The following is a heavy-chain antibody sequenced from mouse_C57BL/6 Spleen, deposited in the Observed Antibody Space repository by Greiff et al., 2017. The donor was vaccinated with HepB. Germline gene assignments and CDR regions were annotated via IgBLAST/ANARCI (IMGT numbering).Heavy chain of an antibody. CDR1: GYAFSSSW. V-gene: IGHV1-82*01. Sequence: QVQLQQSGPELVKPGASVKISCKASGYAFSSSWMNWVKQRPGKGLEWIGRIYPGDGDTNYNGKFKGKATLTADKSSSTAYMQLSSLTSEDSAVYFCARRDFHYGSSYYAMDYWGQGTSVTVSS. J-gene: IGHJ4*01. D-gene: IGHD1-1*01. CDR2: IYPGDGDT. CDR3: ARRDFHYGSSYYAMDY.